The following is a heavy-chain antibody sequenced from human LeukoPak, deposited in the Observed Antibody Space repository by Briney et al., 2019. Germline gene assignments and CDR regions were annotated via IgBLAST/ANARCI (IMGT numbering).Heavy chain of an antibody. V-gene: IGHV4-39*07. CDR3: ARIITMIVSGYAFDI. CDR1: GGSLSSNY. J-gene: IGHJ3*02. D-gene: IGHD3-22*01. Sequence: TSETLSLTCTVSGGSLSSNYWSWIRQPPGKGLEWIGSIYYSGSTYYNPSLKSRVTISVDTSKNQFSLKLSSVTAADTAVYYCARIITMIVSGYAFDIWGQGTMVTVSS. CDR2: IYYSGST.